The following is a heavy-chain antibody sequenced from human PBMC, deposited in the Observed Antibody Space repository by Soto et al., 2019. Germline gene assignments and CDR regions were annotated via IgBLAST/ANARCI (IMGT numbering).Heavy chain of an antibody. D-gene: IGHD6-13*01. CDR3: TTELAAAGRFDY. CDR2: IKSKTDGGTT. CDR1: GFTFSNAW. J-gene: IGHJ4*02. V-gene: IGHV3-15*01. Sequence: GGSLRLSCAASGFTFSNAWMSWVRQAPGKGLEWVGRIKSKTDGGTTDYAAPVKGRFTISRDDSKNTLYLQMNSLKTEDTAVYYGTTELAAAGRFDYWGQGTLVTVSS.